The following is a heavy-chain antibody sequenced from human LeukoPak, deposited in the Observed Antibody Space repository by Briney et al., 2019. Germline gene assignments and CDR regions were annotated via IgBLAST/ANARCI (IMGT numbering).Heavy chain of an antibody. J-gene: IGHJ3*02. CDR2: FDPEDGET. CDR3: ATDYYYGSGSYRAFDI. V-gene: IGHV1-24*01. Sequence: ASVKVSCKVSGYTLTELSMHWVRQAPGKGLEWMGGFDPEDGETIYAQKFQGRVTMTTDTSTSTAYMELRSLRSDDTAVYYCATDYYYGSGSYRAFDIWGQGTMVTVSS. CDR1: GYTLTELS. D-gene: IGHD3-10*01.